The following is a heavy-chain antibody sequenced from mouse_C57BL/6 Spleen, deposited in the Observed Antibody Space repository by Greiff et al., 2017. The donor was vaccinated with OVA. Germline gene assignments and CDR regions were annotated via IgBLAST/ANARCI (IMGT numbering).Heavy chain of an antibody. J-gene: IGHJ1*03. CDR2: ISYDGSN. Sequence: EVQRVESGPGLVKPSQSLSLTCSVTGYSITSGYYWNWIRQFPGNKLEWMGYISYDGSNNYNPSLKNRISITRDTSKNQFFLKLNSVTTEDTATYYCARERDGTTGYFDVWGTGTTVTVSS. CDR1: GYSITSGYY. CDR3: ARERDGTTGYFDV. D-gene: IGHD1-1*01. V-gene: IGHV3-6*01.